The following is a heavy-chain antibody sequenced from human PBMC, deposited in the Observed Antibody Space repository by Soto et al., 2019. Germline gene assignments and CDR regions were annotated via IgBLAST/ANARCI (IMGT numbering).Heavy chain of an antibody. CDR1: GFTFSSYA. CDR2: ISGSGCST. V-gene: IGHV3-23*01. CDR3: AKGTRGCYNWFDP. Sequence: GGSLRLSCAASGFTFSSYAMSWVRQAPGKGLEWVSAISGSGCSTYYADSVKGRFTISRDNSKNTLYLQMNSLRAEDTAVYVCAKGTRGCYNWFDPWGQGTLVTVSS. D-gene: IGHD2-2*01. J-gene: IGHJ5*02.